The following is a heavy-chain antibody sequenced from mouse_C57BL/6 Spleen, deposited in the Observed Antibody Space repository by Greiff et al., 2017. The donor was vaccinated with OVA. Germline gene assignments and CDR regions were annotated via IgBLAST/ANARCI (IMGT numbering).Heavy chain of an antibody. V-gene: IGHV1-50*01. CDR1: GYTFTSYW. Sequence: QVQLQQPGAELVKPGASVKLSCKASGYTFTSYWMQWVKQRPGQGLEWIGEIDPSDSYTNYNQKFKGKATLTVDTSSSTAYMQLSSLTSEDSAVYYCARRRELDYWGQGTTLTVSS. CDR2: IDPSDSYT. CDR3: ARRRELDY. J-gene: IGHJ2*01.